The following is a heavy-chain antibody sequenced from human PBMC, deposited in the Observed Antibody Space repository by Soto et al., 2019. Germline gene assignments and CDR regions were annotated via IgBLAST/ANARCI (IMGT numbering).Heavy chain of an antibody. D-gene: IGHD6-6*01. CDR3: XREARVSSSRYYYGMDV. CDR2: IWYDGSNK. J-gene: IGHJ6*02. V-gene: IGHV3-33*01. CDR1: GFTFSGYG. Sequence: GGSLRLSCAASGFTFSGYGMHWVRQAPGKGLEWVAVIWYDGSNKYYADSVKGRFTISRDNSKNTLYLQMNSLRAEDTAVYYCXREARVSSSRYYYGMDVWGQGTTVTVSS.